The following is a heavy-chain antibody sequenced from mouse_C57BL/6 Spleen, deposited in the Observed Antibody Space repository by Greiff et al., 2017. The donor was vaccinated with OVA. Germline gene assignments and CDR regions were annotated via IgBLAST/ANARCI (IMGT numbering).Heavy chain of an antibody. CDR1: GYSITSGYY. CDR2: ISYDGSN. V-gene: IGHV3-6*01. D-gene: IGHD2-2*01. J-gene: IGHJ4*01. Sequence: EVKLMESGPGLVKPSQSLSLTCSVTGYSITSGYYWNWIRQFPGNKLEWMGYISYDGSNNYNPSLKNRISITRDTSKNQFFLKLNSVTTEDTATYYCAREGIYGYDDGYAMDYWGQGTSVTVSS. CDR3: AREGIYGYDDGYAMDY.